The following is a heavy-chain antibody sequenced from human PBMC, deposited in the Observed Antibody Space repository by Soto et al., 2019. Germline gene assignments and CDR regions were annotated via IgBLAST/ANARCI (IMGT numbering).Heavy chain of an antibody. Sequence: GGSLRLSCAASGITIINYPMSWVRQAPGKGLDWVSGISGSGDRTYYADSAKGRFSISKDISKNSLSLQLDSLAVEDTAIYFCVKDDGGYPSTAPHWAQRTLVTVSS. V-gene: IGHV3-23*01. CDR3: VKDDGGYPSTAPH. D-gene: IGHD3-16*02. CDR1: GITIINYP. CDR2: ISGSGDRT. J-gene: IGHJ1*01.